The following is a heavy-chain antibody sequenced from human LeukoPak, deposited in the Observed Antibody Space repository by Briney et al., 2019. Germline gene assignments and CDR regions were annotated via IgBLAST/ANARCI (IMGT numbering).Heavy chain of an antibody. CDR3: AKLPIHVVVVAADHYFDY. V-gene: IGHV3-66*01. J-gene: IGHJ4*02. D-gene: IGHD2-15*01. CDR2: IYSGGST. Sequence: GGSLRLSCAASGFTVSSNYMSWVRQAPGKGLEWVSVIYSGGSTYYADSVKGRFTISRDNSKNTLYLQMNSLRAEDTAVYYCAKLPIHVVVVAADHYFDYWGQGTLVTVSS. CDR1: GFTVSSNY.